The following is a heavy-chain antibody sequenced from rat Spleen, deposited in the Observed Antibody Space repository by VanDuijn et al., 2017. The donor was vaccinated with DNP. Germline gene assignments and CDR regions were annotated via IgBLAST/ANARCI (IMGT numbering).Heavy chain of an antibody. Sequence: EVQLVESGGGLVQPGRSLKLSCAASGFTFRDHNMAWVRQAPTKGLEWVSYITTGGGGTYYRDSVKGRFTISRDNAKSTLYLQMDSLRSEDTATYCCTTDLDVYDGPHYWGQGVMVTVSS. CDR2: ITTGGGGT. D-gene: IGHD1-6*01. V-gene: IGHV5-27*01. CDR1: GFTFRDHN. CDR3: TTDLDVYDGPHY. J-gene: IGHJ2*01.